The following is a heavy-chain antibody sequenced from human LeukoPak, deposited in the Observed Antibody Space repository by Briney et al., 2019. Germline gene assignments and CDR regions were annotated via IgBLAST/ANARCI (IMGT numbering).Heavy chain of an antibody. CDR1: GFTFGTYW. V-gene: IGHV3-7*01. CDR3: VRGRDTLDY. Sequence: GGSLRLSCVASGFTFGTYWMSWVRQAPGKGLEWVANKKEDGSEEYYVDSVKGRFTVSRDNAKNSLYLQMNSLRAEDTAVYYCVRGRDTLDYWGQGTLVTVSS. J-gene: IGHJ4*02. CDR2: KKEDGSEE.